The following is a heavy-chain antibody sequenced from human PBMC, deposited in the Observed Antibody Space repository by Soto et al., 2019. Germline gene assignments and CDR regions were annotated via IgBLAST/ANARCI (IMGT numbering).Heavy chain of an antibody. CDR2: IYYTGST. D-gene: IGHD3-22*01. Sequence: SVTLPLTSTVSGYSISDYSSSWIGEPTGKLLEWIGYIYYTGSTNYNLSLRSRVTISADTSKNQFSLNLRSVTAADTAVYYCARGAGSSSYHYDSHDFWGQGTLVTVS. CDR1: GYSISDYS. CDR3: ARGAGSSSYHYDSHDF. J-gene: IGHJ4*02. V-gene: IGHV4-59*01.